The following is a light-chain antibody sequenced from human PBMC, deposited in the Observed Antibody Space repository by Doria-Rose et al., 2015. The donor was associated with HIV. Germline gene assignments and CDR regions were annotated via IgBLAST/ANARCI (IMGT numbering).Light chain of an antibody. V-gene: IGKV3-20*01. CDR2: DAS. Sequence: EIVMTQSPGTLSLSPGERATLSCRASQRVKSSYLAWYQQKPGQAPRLLIYDASTRATGIPDRFSGSGSATDFTLTISRREPEDVAVYYCQQYGTSRVTFGQGTLLEIK. CDR3: QQYGTSRVT. J-gene: IGKJ5*01. CDR1: QRVKSSY.